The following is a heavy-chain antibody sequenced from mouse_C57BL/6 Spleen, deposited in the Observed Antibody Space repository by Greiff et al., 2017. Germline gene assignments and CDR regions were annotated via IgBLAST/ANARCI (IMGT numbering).Heavy chain of an antibody. D-gene: IGHD2-5*01. J-gene: IGHJ3*01. Sequence: EVQRVESGPELVKPGASVKISCKASGYSFTDYNMNWVKKSNGKSLEWIGVINPNYGTTSYNQKFKGKATLTVDQSSSTAYMQLNSLTSEDAAVYYCARGDYSNYEGAYWGQGALVTVSA. CDR2: INPNYGTT. CDR1: GYSFTDYN. V-gene: IGHV1-39*01. CDR3: ARGDYSNYEGAY.